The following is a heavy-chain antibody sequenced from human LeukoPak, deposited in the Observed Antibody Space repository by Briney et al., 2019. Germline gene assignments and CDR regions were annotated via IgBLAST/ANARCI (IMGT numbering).Heavy chain of an antibody. CDR3: ARDPIGVVVPAAGEN. Sequence: ASVKVSCKASGYTFTSYGISWVRQAPGQGLEWMGWISTYNGNTNYAQKLQGRVTMTTDTSTSTAYMEMRSLRSDDTAVYYCARDPIGVVVPAAGENWGQGTLVTVSS. V-gene: IGHV1-18*01. CDR1: GYTFTSYG. CDR2: ISTYNGNT. J-gene: IGHJ4*02. D-gene: IGHD2-2*01.